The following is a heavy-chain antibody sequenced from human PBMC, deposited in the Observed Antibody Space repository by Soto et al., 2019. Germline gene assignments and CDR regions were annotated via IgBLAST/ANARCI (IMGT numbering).Heavy chain of an antibody. CDR1: GFTVSSNY. CDR2: IYSGGST. CDR3: ASRKNISTSWPYYYGMDV. V-gene: IGHV3-53*01. J-gene: IGHJ6*02. Sequence: EVQLVESGGGLIQPGGSLRLSCAASGFTVSSNYMSWVRQAPGKGLEWVSVIYSGGSTYYADSVKGRFTISRDNSKNPLYLQMNSLRAEDTAVYYCASRKNISTSWPYYYGMDVWGQGTTVTVSS. D-gene: IGHD2-2*01.